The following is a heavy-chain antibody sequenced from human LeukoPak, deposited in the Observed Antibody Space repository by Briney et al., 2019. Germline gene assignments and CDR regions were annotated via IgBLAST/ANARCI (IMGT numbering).Heavy chain of an antibody. Sequence: PSETLSLTCTVSGDSISSGDYYWSWIRQPAGKGLEWVGRIYTSGSTNYNPSLKSRVTMSVDTSKNQFSLKLSSVTAADTAVYYCARDRVTVVRGVYYYYYYMDVWGKGTTVTISS. CDR1: GDSISSGDYY. CDR2: IYTSGST. CDR3: ARDRVTVVRGVYYYYYYMDV. J-gene: IGHJ6*03. V-gene: IGHV4-61*02. D-gene: IGHD3-10*01.